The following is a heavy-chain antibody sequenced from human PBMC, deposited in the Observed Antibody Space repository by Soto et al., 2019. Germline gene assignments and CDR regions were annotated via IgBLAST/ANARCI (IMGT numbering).Heavy chain of an antibody. CDR1: GGTFSSYA. CDR2: IIPIFGTA. J-gene: IGHJ1*01. CDR3: ARAYHLRNPEYFKH. Sequence: SVKVSCKASGGTFSSYASSWVRQAPGQGREWMGGIIPIFGTANYAQKFQGRVTITADESTSTAYMELSSLRSEDTAVYYCARAYHLRNPEYFKHWGQGTLVTVS. V-gene: IGHV1-69*13. D-gene: IGHD2-2*01.